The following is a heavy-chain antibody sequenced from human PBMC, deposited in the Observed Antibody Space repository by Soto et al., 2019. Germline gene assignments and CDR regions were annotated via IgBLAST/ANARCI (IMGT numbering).Heavy chain of an antibody. CDR3: ARNEGYYGSPAAGLFDY. Sequence: GESLKISCKGSGYSFTSYWIGWVRQMPGKGLEWMGIIYPGDSDTRYSPSFQGQVTISADKSISTAYLQWSSLKASDTAMYYCARNEGYYGSPAAGLFDYWGQGTLVTVSS. J-gene: IGHJ4*02. V-gene: IGHV5-51*01. CDR1: GYSFTSYW. CDR2: IYPGDSDT. D-gene: IGHD3-10*01.